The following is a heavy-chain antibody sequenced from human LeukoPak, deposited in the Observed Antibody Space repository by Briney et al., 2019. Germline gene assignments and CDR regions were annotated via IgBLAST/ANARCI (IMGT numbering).Heavy chain of an antibody. V-gene: IGHV3-7*02. CDR1: GFTFNTHW. CDR2: INPDGNQK. D-gene: IGHD6-13*01. Sequence: GGSLRLSCTLSGFTFNTHWMNCVRQAPEKGLEWVANINPDGNQKFYVGSVECRFTISRDNGKDSLYLQMNSLRVEDTAVYYCVGRSSSSLPSIWGQGTMVTVS. CDR3: VGRSSSSLPSI. J-gene: IGHJ3*02.